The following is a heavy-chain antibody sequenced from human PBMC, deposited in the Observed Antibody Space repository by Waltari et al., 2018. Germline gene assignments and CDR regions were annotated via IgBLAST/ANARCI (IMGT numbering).Heavy chain of an antibody. J-gene: IGHJ4*02. CDR1: DGSVNSFSFY. CDR2: XYYSGXT. D-gene: IGHD6-19*01. CDR3: XGDRYGVAGYEX. V-gene: IGHV4-61*01. Sequence: VQLXESGPGXVKPPETLSXTCIFSDGSVNSFSFYGSWIRQPXGNGLXWIGYXYYSGXTKYNPSLESXVTISVDTSRNQFSLKLXSVTAADTXVXYCXGDRYGVAGYEXWGQGTLVTVSS.